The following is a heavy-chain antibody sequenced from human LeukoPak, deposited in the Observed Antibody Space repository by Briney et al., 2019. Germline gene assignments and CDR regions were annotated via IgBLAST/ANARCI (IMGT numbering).Heavy chain of an antibody. J-gene: IGHJ5*02. V-gene: IGHV4-31*03. CDR2: IYYSGST. Sequence: SETLSLTCTVSGGSISSGGYYWSWIRQHPGKGLEWIGYIYYSGSTYYNPSLKSRVTISVDASKNQFSLKLSSVTAADTAVYYCARGGLGTTVGFDPWGQGTLVTVSS. CDR3: ARGGLGTTVGFDP. CDR1: GGSISSGGYY. D-gene: IGHD1-7*01.